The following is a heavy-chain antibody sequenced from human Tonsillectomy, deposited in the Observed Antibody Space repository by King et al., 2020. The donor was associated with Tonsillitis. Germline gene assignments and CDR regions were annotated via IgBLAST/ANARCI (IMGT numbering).Heavy chain of an antibody. CDR2: IYSGGST. V-gene: IGHV3-53*01. CDR3: ARVVPAANFDR. J-gene: IGHJ4*02. D-gene: IGHD2-2*01. CDR1: GFTVSSNY. Sequence: VQLVESGGGLIQPGRSLRLSCAASGFTVSSNYMTWVRQAPGKGLEWVSIIYSGGSTNSADSVKGRFTISRDNSKNTLYFRMNSLRAEDTAVYYCARVVPAANFDRWGQGALVTVSS.